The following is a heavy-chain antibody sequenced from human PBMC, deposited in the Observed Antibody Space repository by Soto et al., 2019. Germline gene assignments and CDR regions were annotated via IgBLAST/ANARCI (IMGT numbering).Heavy chain of an antibody. J-gene: IGHJ5*02. D-gene: IGHD6-19*01. CDR1: CYTFTSYF. CDR2: ISAYNGNT. V-gene: IGHV1-18*04. CDR3: ASYIAVDGTVWLET. Sequence: ASVKVSFKASCYTFTSYFIILFRHSPGQGLEWMGWISAYNGNTNYAQKLQGRVTMTTDTSTSTAYMELRSLRSDDTAVYYCASYIAVDGTVWLETWGKGTLVKVXS.